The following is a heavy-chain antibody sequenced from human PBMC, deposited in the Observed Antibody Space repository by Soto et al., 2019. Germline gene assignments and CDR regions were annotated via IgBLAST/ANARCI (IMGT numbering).Heavy chain of an antibody. J-gene: IGHJ6*03. V-gene: IGHV4-59*01. D-gene: IGHD3-9*01. CDR2: IYYSGST. Sequence: SETLSLTCTVSGGSISSYYGSWIRQPPGKGLEWIGYIYYSGSTNYNPSLKSRVTISVDTSKNQFSLKLSSVTAADTAVYYCARVGYDILTGYYNGANYYYYYMDVWGKGTTVTVSS. CDR3: ARVGYDILTGYYNGANYYYYYMDV. CDR1: GGSISSYY.